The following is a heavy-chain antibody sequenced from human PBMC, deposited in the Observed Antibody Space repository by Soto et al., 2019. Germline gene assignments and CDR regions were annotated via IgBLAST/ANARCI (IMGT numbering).Heavy chain of an antibody. CDR3: ARGDAINWFDS. CDR2: ISYSGSS. D-gene: IGHD2-2*01. V-gene: IGHV4-61*01. Sequence: ETLSLTCTVSAGSVTSASFYWNWLRQPPGKGLEWIGYISYSGSSNYTPSLKSRVSISLDMSKNQFSLRLSSVTAADTAVYYCARGDAINWFDSWGQGTLVTVSS. J-gene: IGHJ5*01. CDR1: AGSVTSASFY.